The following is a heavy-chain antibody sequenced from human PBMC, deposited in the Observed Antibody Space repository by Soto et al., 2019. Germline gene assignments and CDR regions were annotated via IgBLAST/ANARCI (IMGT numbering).Heavy chain of an antibody. CDR2: IIPIFGTA. CDR3: AIPLWFGESRVYYYYGMDV. CDR1: GGTFSSYA. D-gene: IGHD3-10*01. Sequence: GASVKVSCKASGGTFSSYAVSWVRQAPGQGLEWMGGIIPIFGTANYAQKFQGRVTITADESTSTAYMELSSLRSEDTAVYYCAIPLWFGESRVYYYYGMDVWGQGTTVTVSS. V-gene: IGHV1-69*13. J-gene: IGHJ6*02.